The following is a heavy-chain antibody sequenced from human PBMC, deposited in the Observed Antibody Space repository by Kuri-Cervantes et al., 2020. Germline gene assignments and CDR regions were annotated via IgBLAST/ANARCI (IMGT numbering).Heavy chain of an antibody. CDR1: GGSFIAYY. D-gene: IGHD5-18*01. CDR2: INHSGTT. Sequence: SETLSLTCGVYGGSFIAYYWTWIRQPPGKGLEWIGEINHSGTTSYNPSLKSRVTISVDKSKNQFSLKLNSVTAADTAVYYCVRVDTALIGEPSGGWFDPWGQGTLVTVSS. J-gene: IGHJ5*02. V-gene: IGHV4-34*01. CDR3: VRVDTALIGEPSGGWFDP.